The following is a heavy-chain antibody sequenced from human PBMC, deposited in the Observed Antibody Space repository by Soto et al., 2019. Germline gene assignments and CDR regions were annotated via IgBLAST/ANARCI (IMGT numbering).Heavy chain of an antibody. V-gene: IGHV3-48*02. CDR2: ISSSSSTI. CDR3: ARVSDYDYVWWSFRLRPVDYDGMAV. J-gene: IGHJ6*02. CDR1: GDTFSSYS. D-gene: IGHD3-16*02. Sequence: GGTLGLSCAASGDTFSSYSMTWVRQAPGKGLEWVAYISSSSSTIYYADSVKGRFTISRDNATNSMYLQMNSLRDEDTAVYYCARVSDYDYVWWSFRLRPVDYDGMAVWARGTSVTVS.